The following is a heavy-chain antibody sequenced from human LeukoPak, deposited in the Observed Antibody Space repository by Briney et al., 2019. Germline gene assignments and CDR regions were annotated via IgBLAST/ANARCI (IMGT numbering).Heavy chain of an antibody. CDR3: VKVTQYYFDY. CDR1: GFTFSSYA. CDR2: ISSNGGST. V-gene: IGHV3-64D*06. Sequence: GGSLELSCAASGFTFSSYAMHWVRQAPGKGLEYVSAISSNGGSTYYADSVKGRFTISRDNSKNTLYLQMSSLRAEDTAVYYCVKVTQYYFDYWGQGTLVTVSS. J-gene: IGHJ4*02.